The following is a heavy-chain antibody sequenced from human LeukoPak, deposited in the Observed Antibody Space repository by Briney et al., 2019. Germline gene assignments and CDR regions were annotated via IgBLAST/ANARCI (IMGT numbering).Heavy chain of an antibody. J-gene: IGHJ4*02. CDR3: AKSCNSGNCYYNY. D-gene: IGHD2/OR15-2a*01. V-gene: IGHV3-23*01. Sequence: GGSLRLSCAASGFTFSNCAMSWVRRAPEKGLEWVSGISGSGSSTYYADSVKGRFTISRDNSENTLSLQMNSLRADDTAIYYCAKSCNSGNCYYNYWGQGTLVTVSS. CDR1: GFTFSNCA. CDR2: ISGSGSST.